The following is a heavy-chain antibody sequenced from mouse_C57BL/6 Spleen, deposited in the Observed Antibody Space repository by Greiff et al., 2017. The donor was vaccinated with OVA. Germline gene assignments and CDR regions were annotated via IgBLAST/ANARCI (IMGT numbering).Heavy chain of an antibody. V-gene: IGHV10-1*01. J-gene: IGHJ4*01. CDR2: IRSKSNNYAT. D-gene: IGHD1-1*01. CDR1: GFSFNTYA. CDR3: VRHEFYYYGSSYAMDY. Sequence: DVKLVESGGGLVQPKGSLKLSCAASGFSFNTYAMNWVRQAPGKGLEWVARIRSKSNNYATYYADSVKDRFTISRDDSESMLYLQMNNLKTEDTAMYYCVRHEFYYYGSSYAMDYWGQGTSVTVSS.